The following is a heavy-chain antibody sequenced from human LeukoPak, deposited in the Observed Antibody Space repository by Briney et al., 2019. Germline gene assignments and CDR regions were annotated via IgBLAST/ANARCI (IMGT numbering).Heavy chain of an antibody. CDR2: ISYDGSNK. Sequence: GSLRLSCAASGFTFSSYGMHWVRQAPGKGLEWVAVISYDGSNKYYADSVKGRFTISRDNSKNTLYLQMNSLRAEDTAVYYCAKDHPWGAGPFDYWGQGTLVTVSS. CDR1: GFTFSSYG. J-gene: IGHJ4*02. V-gene: IGHV3-30*18. D-gene: IGHD3-16*01. CDR3: AKDHPWGAGPFDY.